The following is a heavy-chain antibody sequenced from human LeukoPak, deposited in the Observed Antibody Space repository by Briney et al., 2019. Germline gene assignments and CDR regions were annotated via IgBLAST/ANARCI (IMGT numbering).Heavy chain of an antibody. V-gene: IGHV3-48*02. CDR2: IGSSSTTI. J-gene: IGHJ4*02. CDR3: ARDSSGWFSTSDY. CDR1: GFTFSSYS. Sequence: GGSLRLSCAASGFTFSSYSMNWVRQAPGKGLEWVSYIGSSSTTIYYADSVKGRFTISRDNAKNSLFLQMNNLRDEDTAVYYGARDSSGWFSTSDYWGQGTLVTVSS. D-gene: IGHD6-19*01.